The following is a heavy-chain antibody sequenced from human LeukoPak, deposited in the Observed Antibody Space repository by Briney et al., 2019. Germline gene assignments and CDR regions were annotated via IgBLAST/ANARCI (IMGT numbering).Heavy chain of an antibody. V-gene: IGHV4-39*07. J-gene: IGHJ5*02. CDR3: ARAPGFDP. CDR2: IYYSGST. CDR1: GGSISSTSYY. Sequence: SETLSLTCTVSGGSISSTSYYWGWIRQPPGKGLEWIGNIYYSGSTYYNPSLKSRVTISVDTSKNQFSLKLSSVTAADTAVYYCARAPGFDPWGQGTLVTVSS.